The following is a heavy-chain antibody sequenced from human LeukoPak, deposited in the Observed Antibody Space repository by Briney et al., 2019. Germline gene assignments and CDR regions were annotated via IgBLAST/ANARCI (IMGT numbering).Heavy chain of an antibody. V-gene: IGHV4-4*07. Sequence: PSETLSLTCTVSGGSISSYYCSWIRQPAGKGLEWIGRIYTSGSINYNPSLKSRVTMSVDTSKNHFSLKLSSVTAADTAVYYCARDCDYHYFDYWGQGTLVTVSS. CDR1: GGSISSYY. CDR3: ARDCDYHYFDY. D-gene: IGHD4-17*01. CDR2: IYTSGSI. J-gene: IGHJ4*02.